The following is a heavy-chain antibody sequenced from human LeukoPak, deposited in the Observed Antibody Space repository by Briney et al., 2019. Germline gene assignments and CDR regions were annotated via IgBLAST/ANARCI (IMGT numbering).Heavy chain of an antibody. D-gene: IGHD3-22*01. CDR1: GGSFSGYY. V-gene: IGHV4-34*01. J-gene: IGHJ6*03. CDR3: ARISSGYFYYYYYYYMDV. Sequence: SETLSLTCAVYGGSFSGYYWSWIRQPPGKGLEWIGEINHSGSTNYNPSLKSRVTISVDTSKNQFSLKLSSVTAADTAVYYCARISSGYFYYYYYYYMDVWGKGTTVTVSS. CDR2: INHSGST.